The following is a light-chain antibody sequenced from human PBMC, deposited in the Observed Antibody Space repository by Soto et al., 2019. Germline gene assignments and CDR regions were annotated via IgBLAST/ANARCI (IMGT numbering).Light chain of an antibody. V-gene: IGLV1-47*01. CDR1: SSNIGSNF. CDR2: RNN. Sequence: QSVLPQPPSASGTPRQRVTISCSGSSSNIGSNFVYWYQQFPGTAPKLLIYRNNQRPSGVPDRFSGSKSGTSASLAISGLPSEDEADYYCAAWDDSLSGGVFGRGTKLTVL. J-gene: IGLJ3*02. CDR3: AAWDDSLSGGV.